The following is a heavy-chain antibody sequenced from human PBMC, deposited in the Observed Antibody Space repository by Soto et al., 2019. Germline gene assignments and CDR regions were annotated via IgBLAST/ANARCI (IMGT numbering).Heavy chain of an antibody. CDR1: GFTFSNAW. D-gene: IGHD5-12*01. CDR3: TSSDGWLPSGASHF. V-gene: IGHV3-15*01. Sequence: GSLRLSCAASGFTFSNAWMSWVRQAQGKGLEWVGRIKSKTDGGTTDYAAPVKGSFTISRDDSKNTLYLQMNSLKTEDTAVYYCTSSDGWLPSGASHFWCTGLMVTLFS. CDR2: IKSKTDGGTT. J-gene: IGHJ6*04.